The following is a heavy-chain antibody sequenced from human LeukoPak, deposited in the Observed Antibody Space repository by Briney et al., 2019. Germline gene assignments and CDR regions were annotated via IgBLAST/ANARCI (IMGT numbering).Heavy chain of an antibody. V-gene: IGHV3-7*01. Sequence: GGSLRLSCAASGFTFSSYWMSWVRQAPGKGLEWVANIKQDGSEKYYVDSVKGRFTISRDNAKNSLYLQMNSLRAEDTAVYYCARDVSGGYSYGYDYFDYWGQGTLVTVSS. CDR1: GFTFSSYW. J-gene: IGHJ4*02. D-gene: IGHD5-18*01. CDR2: IKQDGSEK. CDR3: ARDVSGGYSYGYDYFDY.